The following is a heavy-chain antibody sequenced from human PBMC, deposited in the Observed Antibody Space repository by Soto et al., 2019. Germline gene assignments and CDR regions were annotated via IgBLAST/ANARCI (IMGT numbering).Heavy chain of an antibody. CDR3: AKTKRTMVRGLLNLAMGY. V-gene: IGHV3-23*01. Sequence: GGSLRLSCAASGFTFSSYAMSWVRQAPGKGLEWVSAISGSGGSTYYADSVKGRFTISRDNSKNTLYLQMNSLRAEDTAVYYCAKTKRTMVRGLLNLAMGYWGQGTLVTVSS. J-gene: IGHJ4*02. CDR2: ISGSGGST. D-gene: IGHD3-10*01. CDR1: GFTFSSYA.